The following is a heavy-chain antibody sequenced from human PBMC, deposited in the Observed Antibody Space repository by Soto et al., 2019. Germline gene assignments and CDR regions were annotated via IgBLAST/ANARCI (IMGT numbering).Heavy chain of an antibody. CDR1: AYSITTGYH. CDR2: IDDTGKT. J-gene: IGHJ4*02. V-gene: IGHV4-38-2*02. D-gene: IGHD4-4*01. CDR3: ARGGAQYYFGY. Sequence: SETLSLTCSVFAYSITTGYHWASIRQAPGKGLVWIGTIDDTGKTYYNPSHKRPVTMSDETSKNQFSLQLSSVPAAATAVDYGARGGAQYYFGYWGQGTLVTVSS.